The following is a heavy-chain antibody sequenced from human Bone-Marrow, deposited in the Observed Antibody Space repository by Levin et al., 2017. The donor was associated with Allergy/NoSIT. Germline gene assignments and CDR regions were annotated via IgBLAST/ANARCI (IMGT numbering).Heavy chain of an antibody. CDR3: ASEDIAGAMDV. V-gene: IGHV3-11*01. Sequence: GGSLRLSCVASGFTLQDNVMSWIRQVPGKGLEWLAYVSTSGSVVFYRDSVKGRFTISRDNAKNSVYLQMNSLRAEDTAVYYCASEDIAGAMDVWGQGTAVTVSS. J-gene: IGHJ6*02. CDR1: GFTLQDNV. CDR2: VSTSGSVV. D-gene: IGHD1-14*01.